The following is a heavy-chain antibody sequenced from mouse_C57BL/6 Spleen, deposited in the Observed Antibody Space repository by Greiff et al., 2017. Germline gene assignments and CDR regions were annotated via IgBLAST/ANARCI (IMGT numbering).Heavy chain of an antibody. CDR3: ARRGYYYGSSPWYFDV. V-gene: IGHV5-17*01. CDR1: GFTFSDYG. D-gene: IGHD1-1*01. J-gene: IGHJ1*03. Sequence: EVQGVESGGGLVKPGGSLKLSCAASGFTFSDYGMHWVRQAPEKGLEWVAYISSGSSTIYYADTVKGRFTISRDNAKNTLFLQMTSLRSEDTAMYYCARRGYYYGSSPWYFDVWGTGTTVTVSS. CDR2: ISSGSSTI.